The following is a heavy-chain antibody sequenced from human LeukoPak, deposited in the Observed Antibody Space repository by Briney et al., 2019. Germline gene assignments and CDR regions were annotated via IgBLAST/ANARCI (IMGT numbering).Heavy chain of an antibody. CDR1: GFTFSTYW. CDR2: TKQDGSEK. D-gene: IGHD3-10*01. CDR3: ARGALTMLRGVTPPDY. V-gene: IGHV3-7*02. Sequence: GGSLRLSCAASGFTFSTYWMSWVRQAPGKGLEWVANTKQDGSEKYYVDSVKGRLTISRDNAKNSLYLQMNSLRAEDTAVYYCARGALTMLRGVTPPDYWGQGTLVTVSS. J-gene: IGHJ4*02.